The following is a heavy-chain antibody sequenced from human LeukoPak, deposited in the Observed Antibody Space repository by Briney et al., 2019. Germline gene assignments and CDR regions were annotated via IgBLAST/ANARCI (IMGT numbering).Heavy chain of an antibody. Sequence: SETLSLTCAVYGGSFSGYYWSWIRQPPGKGLEWIGEINHSGSTNYNPSLKSRVTISVDTSKNQFSLKLSSVTAADTAVYYCASGLWFGEFPDYWGQGTLVTASS. V-gene: IGHV4-34*01. D-gene: IGHD3-10*01. CDR3: ASGLWFGEFPDY. J-gene: IGHJ4*02. CDR1: GGSFSGYY. CDR2: INHSGST.